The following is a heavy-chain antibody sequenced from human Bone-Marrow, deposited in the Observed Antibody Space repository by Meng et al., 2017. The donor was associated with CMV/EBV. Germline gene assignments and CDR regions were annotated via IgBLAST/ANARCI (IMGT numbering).Heavy chain of an antibody. V-gene: IGHV4-31*11. CDR3: ASLYCGGDCYPDY. CDR2: IYYSGST. J-gene: IGHJ4*02. CDR1: GGSFSGYY. D-gene: IGHD2-21*01. Sequence: SETLSLTCAVYGGSFSGYYWSWIRQHPGKGLEWIGYIYYSGSTYYNPSLKSRVTISVDTSKNQFSLKLSSVTAADTAVYYCASLYCGGDCYPDYWGQGTLVTVSS.